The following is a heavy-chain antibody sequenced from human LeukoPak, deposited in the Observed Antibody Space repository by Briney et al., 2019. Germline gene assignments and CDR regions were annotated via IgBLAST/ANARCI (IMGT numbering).Heavy chain of an antibody. CDR2: IYYSGST. CDR1: GGSISSYY. J-gene: IGHJ3*02. D-gene: IGHD3-3*01. V-gene: IGHV4-59*12. Sequence: SETLSLTCTVSGGSISSYYWSWVRQPPGKGLEWIGYIYYSGSTNYNPSLKSRVTMSVDTSKNQFSLKLSSVTAADTAVYYCARAYYDFWCGYFQSLDAFDIWGQGTMVTVSS. CDR3: ARAYYDFWCGYFQSLDAFDI.